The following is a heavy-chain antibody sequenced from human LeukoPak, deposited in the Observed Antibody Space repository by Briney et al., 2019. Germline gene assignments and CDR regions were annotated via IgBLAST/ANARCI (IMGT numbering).Heavy chain of an antibody. CDR1: GYSISSGYY. D-gene: IGHD2-2*01. Sequence: MTSETLSLTCAVSGYSISSGYYWGWIRQPPGKGLEWIGSIYHSGSTYYNPSLKSRVTISVDTSKNQFSLKLSSVTAADTAVYYCARGVDIVVVPAAMCAFDIWGQGTMVTVSS. CDR3: ARGVDIVVVPAAMCAFDI. V-gene: IGHV4-38-2*01. CDR2: IYHSGST. J-gene: IGHJ3*02.